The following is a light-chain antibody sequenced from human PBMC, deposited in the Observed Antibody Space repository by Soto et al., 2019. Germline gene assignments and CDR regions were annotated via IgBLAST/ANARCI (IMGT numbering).Light chain of an antibody. CDR1: QSVSSK. J-gene: IGKJ1*01. CDR3: QQYYKGWT. V-gene: IGKV3-15*01. Sequence: EIVMTQSPATLSVSPGERVTLSCRASQSVSSKLVWYQQKPGQAPRLLIYGVSTRATGVPARFSGSGYGTEFTLTISSLQSEDFALYYCQQYYKGWTFGQGTKVDI. CDR2: GVS.